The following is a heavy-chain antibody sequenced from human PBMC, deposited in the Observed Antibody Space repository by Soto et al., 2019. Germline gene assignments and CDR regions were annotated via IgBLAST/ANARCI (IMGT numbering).Heavy chain of an antibody. D-gene: IGHD3-16*01. V-gene: IGHV4-31*03. CDR1: GGSISSGGYY. CDR3: GNYISPPDAFDI. CDR2: IYYSGST. Sequence: PSETLSLTCTVSGGSISSGGYYWSWIRQHPGKGLEWIGYIYYSGSTYYNPSLKSRVTISVDTSKNQFSLKLSSVTAADTAVYYCGNYISPPDAFDIWGQGTMVTVSS. J-gene: IGHJ3*02.